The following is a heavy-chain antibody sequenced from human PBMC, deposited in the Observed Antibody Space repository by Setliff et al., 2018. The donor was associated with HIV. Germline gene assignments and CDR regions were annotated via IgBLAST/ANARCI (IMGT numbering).Heavy chain of an antibody. Sequence: ASVKVSCKASGYTFTGYYMHWVRQAPGQGLEWMGWINPNSGGTNYAQKFQGWVTMTRDTSISTAYMELSRLRSEDTAVYYCARDLRYCSSTSCYFYYYYYYMDVWGKGTTVTVSS. J-gene: IGHJ6*03. CDR1: GYTFTGYY. V-gene: IGHV1-2*04. CDR3: ARDLRYCSSTSCYFYYYYYYMDV. D-gene: IGHD2-2*01. CDR2: INPNSGGT.